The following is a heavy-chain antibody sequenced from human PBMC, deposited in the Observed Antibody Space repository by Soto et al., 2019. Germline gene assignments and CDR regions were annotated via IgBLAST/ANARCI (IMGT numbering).Heavy chain of an antibody. CDR2: FDPEDGEK. V-gene: IGHV1-24*01. J-gene: IGHJ4*02. CDR1: GYTLTELS. Sequence: SVKVSCMVSGYTLTELSMHWVRQAPGKGVEWMGGFDPEDGEKIYARKFQDRVIMTDDTSTDTAYMDLNGLRSEDTAVYYCATDTTGLRAATRRFDYWGQGTLVTVSS. CDR3: ATDTTGLRAATRRFDY. D-gene: IGHD2-15*01.